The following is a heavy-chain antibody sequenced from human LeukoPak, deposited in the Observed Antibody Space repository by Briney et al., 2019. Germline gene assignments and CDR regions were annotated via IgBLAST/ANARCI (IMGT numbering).Heavy chain of an antibody. V-gene: IGHV3-33*01. Sequence: HSGGSLRLSCAASGFTFSSYGMHWVRQAPGKGLEWVAVIWYDGSNKYYADSVEGRFTISRDNSKNTLYLQMNSLRAEDTAVYYCARDPQLWPRGYFDYWGQGTLVTVSS. CDR2: IWYDGSNK. D-gene: IGHD5-18*01. CDR1: GFTFSSYG. CDR3: ARDPQLWPRGYFDY. J-gene: IGHJ4*02.